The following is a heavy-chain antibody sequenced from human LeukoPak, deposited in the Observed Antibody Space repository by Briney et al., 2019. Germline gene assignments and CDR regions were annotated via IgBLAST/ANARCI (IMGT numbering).Heavy chain of an antibody. D-gene: IGHD3-22*01. Sequence: GGSLRLSCAASGFTFSSYAMSWVRQAPGKGLEWVSAISGSGGSTYYADSVKGRFTISRDNSENTLYLQMNSLRAEDTAVYYCAKVLVPYYYDSSGYYLPDYWGQGTLVTVSS. CDR1: GFTFSSYA. J-gene: IGHJ4*02. CDR2: ISGSGGST. CDR3: AKVLVPYYYDSSGYYLPDY. V-gene: IGHV3-23*01.